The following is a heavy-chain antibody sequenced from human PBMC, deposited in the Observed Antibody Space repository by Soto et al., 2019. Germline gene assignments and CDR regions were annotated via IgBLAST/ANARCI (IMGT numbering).Heavy chain of an antibody. CDR3: TTDHIWFGEPFDY. V-gene: IGHV3-30*03. CDR1: GFTFSSYG. J-gene: IGHJ4*02. Sequence: GGSLRLSCAASGFTFSSYGMHWVRQAPGKGLEWVAVISYDGSNKYYADSVKGRFTISRDNSKNTLYLQMNSLKTEDTAVYYCTTDHIWFGEPFDYWGQGTLVTVSS. CDR2: ISYDGSNK. D-gene: IGHD3-10*01.